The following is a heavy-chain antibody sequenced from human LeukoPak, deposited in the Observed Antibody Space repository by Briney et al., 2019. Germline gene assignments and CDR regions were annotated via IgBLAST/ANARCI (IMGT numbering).Heavy chain of an antibody. J-gene: IGHJ4*02. D-gene: IGHD4-17*01. Sequence: GGSLRLSCAASGFTFSSYGMSWVRQAPGKGLEWVSVIYSGGSTYYADSVKGRFTISRDNSKNTLYLQMNSLRAEDTAVYYCASADDDYRPFDYWGQGTLVTVSS. CDR1: GFTFSSYG. V-gene: IGHV3-66*01. CDR3: ASADDDYRPFDY. CDR2: IYSGGST.